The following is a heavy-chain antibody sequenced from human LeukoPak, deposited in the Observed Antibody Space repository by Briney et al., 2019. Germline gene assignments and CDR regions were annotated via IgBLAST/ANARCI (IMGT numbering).Heavy chain of an antibody. J-gene: IGHJ3*02. D-gene: IGHD6-13*01. CDR1: GGAISSSSYY. CDR2: IYYSGST. V-gene: IGHV4-39*07. Sequence: PSETLSLTCTVSGGAISSSSYYWGWLRQPPGKGLEWIGSIYYSGSTYYNPSLKSRVTISVDTSKNQFSLKLSSETAADTAVYYCARDGRIAAADDAFDIWGQGTRVTVSS. CDR3: ARDGRIAAADDAFDI.